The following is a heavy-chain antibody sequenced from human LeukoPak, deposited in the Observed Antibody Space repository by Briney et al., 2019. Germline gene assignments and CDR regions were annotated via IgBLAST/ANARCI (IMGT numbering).Heavy chain of an antibody. J-gene: IGHJ3*01. CDR1: GGSFSGYY. CDR2: INHSGST. V-gene: IGHV4-34*01. Sequence: PSETLSLTCAVYGGSFSGYYWSWIRQPPGKGLEWIGEINHSGSTNYNPSLKSRVTISVDTSKNQFSLKLSSVTAADTAVYYCARGVSIAAAAPAADAFDLWGQGTMVTVSS. CDR3: ARGVSIAAAAPAADAFDL. D-gene: IGHD6-13*01.